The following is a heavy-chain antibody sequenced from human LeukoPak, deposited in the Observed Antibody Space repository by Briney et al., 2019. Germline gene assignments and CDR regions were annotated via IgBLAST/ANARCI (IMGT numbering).Heavy chain of an antibody. V-gene: IGHV3-30*02. D-gene: IGHD2-15*01. J-gene: IGHJ3*02. Sequence: GGSLRLSCAASGFIFSTYDMHWVRQAPGKGLEWVTFIHYDGDYKYYADSVKGRFTISRDNSKNTLYLQMNSLRAEDTAVYYCARGVVATSDAFDIWGQGTMVTVSS. CDR2: IHYDGDYK. CDR1: GFIFSTYD. CDR3: ARGVVATSDAFDI.